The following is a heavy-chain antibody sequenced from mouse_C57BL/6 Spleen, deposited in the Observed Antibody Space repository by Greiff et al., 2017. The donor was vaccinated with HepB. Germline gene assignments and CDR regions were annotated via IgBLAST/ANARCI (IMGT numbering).Heavy chain of an antibody. CDR3: ARHGATNPSYGSSYGVYWYFDV. CDR2: INPSTGGT. J-gene: IGHJ1*03. Sequence: VQLKESGPELVKPGASVKISCKASGYSFTGYYMHWVKQSSEKSLEWIGEINPSTGGTSYNQKFKGKATLTVDKSSSTAYMQLKSLTAEDSAVYYCARHGATNPSYGSSYGVYWYFDVWGTGTTVTVSS. D-gene: IGHD1-1*01. CDR1: GYSFTGYY. V-gene: IGHV1-43*01.